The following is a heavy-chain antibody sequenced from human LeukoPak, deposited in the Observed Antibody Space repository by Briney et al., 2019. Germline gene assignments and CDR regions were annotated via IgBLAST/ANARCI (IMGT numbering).Heavy chain of an antibody. V-gene: IGHV4-61*01. J-gene: IGHJ5*02. CDR1: GYSISSGYY. CDR3: ARGHCSSSSCAAGWFDP. D-gene: IGHD2-15*01. Sequence: KPSETLSLTCAVSGYSISSGYYWGWIRQPPGKALEWIGYISSSGSTNYKSSLKSRVTISGDTSKNQFSLKLRSVTAADTAVYYCARGHCSSSSCAAGWFDPWGQGTLVTVSS. CDR2: ISSSGST.